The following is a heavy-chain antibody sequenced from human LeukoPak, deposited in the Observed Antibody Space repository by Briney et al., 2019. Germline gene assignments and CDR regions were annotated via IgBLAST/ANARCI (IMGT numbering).Heavy chain of an antibody. CDR2: IYTGGST. D-gene: IGHD3-10*01. Sequence: GGSLRLSCAASGFTVSSNYMTWVRQAPGKGLEWVSFIYTGGSTYYADSVKGRFTISRDNSKNTLYLQMSSLRVEDTAVYYCARDIVVRGVDAFDIWGQGTMVTVSS. J-gene: IGHJ3*02. CDR1: GFTVSSNY. CDR3: ARDIVVRGVDAFDI. V-gene: IGHV3-53*01.